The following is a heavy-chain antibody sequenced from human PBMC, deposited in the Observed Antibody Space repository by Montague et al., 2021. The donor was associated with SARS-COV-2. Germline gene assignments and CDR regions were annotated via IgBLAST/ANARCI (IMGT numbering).Heavy chain of an antibody. Sequence: SETLSLTCTVSGGSISSSSYYWGWIRQPPGKGLEWIGSIYYSGXTXYXXXXKXRDTISVDTSKNQFSLKLSSVTAADTAVYYCARLGRQQLVRLSGMDVWGQGTTVTVSS. J-gene: IGHJ6*02. CDR1: GGSISSSSYY. V-gene: IGHV4-39*07. CDR3: ARLGRQQLVRLSGMDV. CDR2: IYYSGXT. D-gene: IGHD6-13*01.